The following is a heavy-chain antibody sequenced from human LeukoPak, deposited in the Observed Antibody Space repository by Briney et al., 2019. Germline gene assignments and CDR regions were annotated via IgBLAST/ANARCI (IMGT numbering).Heavy chain of an antibody. J-gene: IGHJ4*02. D-gene: IGHD6-19*01. CDR2: IYYSVST. Sequence: SETLSLTCTVSGGSISSSSYYWGWIRQPPGKGLEWIGSIYYSVSTYYNPSLKSRVTISSDTSKNQFSLKLSSVTAADTAVYYCVRVGAVAGHGDFDYWGQGTLVTVSS. CDR3: VRVGAVAGHGDFDY. CDR1: GGSISSSSYY. V-gene: IGHV4-39*07.